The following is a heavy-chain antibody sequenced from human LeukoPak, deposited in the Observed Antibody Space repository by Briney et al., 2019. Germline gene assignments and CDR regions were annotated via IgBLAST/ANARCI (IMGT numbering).Heavy chain of an antibody. Sequence: SQTLSLTCTVSGGSISSGDYYWSWIRQPPGKGLEWIGYIYYSGSTYYNPSLKSRVTISVDTSKNQFSLKLSSVTAADTAVYYCARYRESNYVPNFDYWGQGTLVTVSP. CDR1: GGSISSGDYY. J-gene: IGHJ4*02. D-gene: IGHD4-11*01. CDR3: ARYRESNYVPNFDY. CDR2: IYYSGST. V-gene: IGHV4-30-4*01.